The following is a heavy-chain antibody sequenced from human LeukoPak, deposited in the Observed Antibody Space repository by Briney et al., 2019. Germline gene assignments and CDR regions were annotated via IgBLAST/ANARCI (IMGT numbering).Heavy chain of an antibody. CDR3: AKGSADLHFDY. CDR1: GFTFSSYG. Sequence: GRSLRLSCAASGFTFSSYGMHWVRQAPGKGLERVAVISYDGSNKYYADSVKGRFTISRDNSKNTLYLQMNSLRAEDTAVYYCAKGSADLHFDYWGQGTLVTVSS. J-gene: IGHJ4*02. CDR2: ISYDGSNK. V-gene: IGHV3-30*18.